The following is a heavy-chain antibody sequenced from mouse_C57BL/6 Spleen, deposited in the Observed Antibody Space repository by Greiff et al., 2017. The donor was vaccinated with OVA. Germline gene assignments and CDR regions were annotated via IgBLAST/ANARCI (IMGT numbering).Heavy chain of an antibody. D-gene: IGHD2-5*01. Sequence: VQLQQPGAELVKPGASVKMSCKASGYTFTSYWITWVKQRPGQGLEWIGDIYPGSGSTNYNEKFKSKATLTVDTSSSTAYMQLSSLTSEDSAVYYCARTTYYSNPYYFDYWGQGTTLTVSS. J-gene: IGHJ2*01. CDR1: GYTFTSYW. V-gene: IGHV1-55*01. CDR2: IYPGSGST. CDR3: ARTTYYSNPYYFDY.